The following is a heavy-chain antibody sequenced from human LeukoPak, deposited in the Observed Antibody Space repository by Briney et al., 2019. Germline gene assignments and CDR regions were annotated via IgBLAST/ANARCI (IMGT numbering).Heavy chain of an antibody. CDR1: GGSISSGGYY. Sequence: SETLSLTCTVSGGSISSGGYYWSWIRQPPGKGLEWIGYIYHSGSTYYNPSLKSRVTISVDRSKNQFSLKLSSVTAADTAVYYCAREIQLLCAFDIWGQGTMVTVSS. V-gene: IGHV4-30-2*01. J-gene: IGHJ3*02. CDR3: AREIQLLCAFDI. CDR2: IYHSGST. D-gene: IGHD5-18*01.